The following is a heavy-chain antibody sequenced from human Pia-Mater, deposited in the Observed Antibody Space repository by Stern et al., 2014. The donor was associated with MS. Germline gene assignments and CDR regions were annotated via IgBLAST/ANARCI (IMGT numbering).Heavy chain of an antibody. CDR3: ARDRSTSHRVFDY. CDR1: GGSISSYF. CDR2: MYYSGIT. V-gene: IGHV4-59*01. Sequence: VQLEESGPGLVKPSETLSLTCTVSGGSISSYFWSWIRQPPGKGLEWIGYMYYSGITNYNPSLKSRVTISLDTSKNQFFLKLTSVTAADTAVYYCARDRSTSHRVFDYWGQGSLVTVSS. J-gene: IGHJ4*02. D-gene: IGHD2-2*01.